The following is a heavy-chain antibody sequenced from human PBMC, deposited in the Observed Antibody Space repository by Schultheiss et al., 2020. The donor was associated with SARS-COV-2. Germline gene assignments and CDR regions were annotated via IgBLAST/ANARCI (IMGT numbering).Heavy chain of an antibody. CDR2: IKSKTDGGTT. D-gene: IGHD3-22*01. V-gene: IGHV3-15*01. CDR3: TTDPSYDSSGYYYINWFDP. CDR1: GFTFSSYG. J-gene: IGHJ5*02. Sequence: GGSLRLSCAASGFTFSSYGMHWVRQAPGKGLEWVGRIKSKTDGGTTDYAAPVKGRFTISRDDSKNTLYLQMNSLKTEDTAVYYCTTDPSYDSSGYYYINWFDPWGQGTLVTVSS.